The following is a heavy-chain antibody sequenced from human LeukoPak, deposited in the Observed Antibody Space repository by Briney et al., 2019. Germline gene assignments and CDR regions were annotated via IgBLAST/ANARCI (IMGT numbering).Heavy chain of an antibody. CDR3: ARVSTTVTRAEYFQL. V-gene: IGHV4-59*01. J-gene: IGHJ1*01. Sequence: SETLSLTCTVSGGSISSYYWSWIRQPPGKGLEWIGYIYYSGSTNYNPSLKSRVTISVDTSKNQFSLKLSSVTAADTAVYYCARVSTTVTRAEYFQLWGQGTLVTVSS. CDR1: GGSISSYY. D-gene: IGHD4-17*01. CDR2: IYYSGST.